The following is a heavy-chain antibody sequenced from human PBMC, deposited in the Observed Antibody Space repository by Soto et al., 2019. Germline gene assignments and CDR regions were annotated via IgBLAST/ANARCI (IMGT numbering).Heavy chain of an antibody. CDR1: GGSITSNHW. CDR2: IFHRGTS. V-gene: IGHV4-4*02. D-gene: IGHD2-15*01. Sequence: PSETLSLTCSVCGGSITSNHWWSWVRQAPGKGLEWIGEIFHRGTSHHNPSLESRVTLSVDKSKNQFSLMLTSVTAADTAVYYCASKYCPSTICYLFDNWGQGALVTVSS. J-gene: IGHJ4*02. CDR3: ASKYCPSTICYLFDN.